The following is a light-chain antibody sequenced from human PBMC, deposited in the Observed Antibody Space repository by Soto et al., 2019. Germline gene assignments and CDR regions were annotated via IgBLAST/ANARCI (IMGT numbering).Light chain of an antibody. V-gene: IGKV3-15*01. J-gene: IGKJ1*01. CDR2: GAS. CDR3: QQYNNWPRP. Sequence: ETVRTQSEATLSVSPGERATLSCRASQSIHTNLAWYQQKPGQPPRLLIYGASTRVTGIPTRFSGSGSGTEFTLTISSLQSEDCAVYYCQQYNNWPRPFGQGTKVEIK. CDR1: QSIHTN.